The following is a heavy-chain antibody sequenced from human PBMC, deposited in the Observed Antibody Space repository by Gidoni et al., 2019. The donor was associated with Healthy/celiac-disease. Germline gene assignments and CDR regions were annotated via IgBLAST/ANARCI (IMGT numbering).Heavy chain of an antibody. D-gene: IGHD5-18*01. CDR3: ARDARGYSYGPNSFDY. J-gene: IGHJ4*02. CDR1: GFPFSSYA. CDR2: ISYDGSNK. V-gene: IGHV3-30-3*01. Sequence: QVQLVESGGGVVQPGRSLRLSCAASGFPFSSYAMHWVRQAPGKGLEWVAVISYDGSNKYYADSVKGRFTISRDNSKNTLYLQMNSLRAEDTAVYYCARDARGYSYGPNSFDYWGQGTLVTVSS.